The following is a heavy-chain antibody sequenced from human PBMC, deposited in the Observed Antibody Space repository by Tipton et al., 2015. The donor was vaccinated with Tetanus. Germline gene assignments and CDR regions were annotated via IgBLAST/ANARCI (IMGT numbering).Heavy chain of an antibody. CDR2: ISSSSRYI. CDR3: ARGMAEASNCGGDCYSDY. J-gene: IGHJ4*02. V-gene: IGHV3-21*01. Sequence: GSLRLSCAASGFTFRTYGMSWVRQAPGKGLEWVSSISSSSRYIYYADSVKGRFTISRDNAKNSLYLQMISLRAEDTAVYSCARGMAEASNCGGDCYSDYWGQGTLVTVSS. D-gene: IGHD2-21*02. CDR1: GFTFRTYG.